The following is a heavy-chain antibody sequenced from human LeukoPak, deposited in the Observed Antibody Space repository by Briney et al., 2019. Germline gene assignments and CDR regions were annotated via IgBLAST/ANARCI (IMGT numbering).Heavy chain of an antibody. D-gene: IGHD5-18*01. J-gene: IGHJ4*02. V-gene: IGHV1-24*01. CDR1: GYTLTELS. CDR3: ATQRGYSYGYDGRAYYFDY. Sequence: ASVNVSCKVSGYTLTELSMHWVRQAPGKGLEWMGGFDPEDGETIYAQKFQGRVTMTEDTSTDTAYMELSSLRSEDTAVYYCATQRGYSYGYDGRAYYFDYWGQGTLVTVSS. CDR2: FDPEDGET.